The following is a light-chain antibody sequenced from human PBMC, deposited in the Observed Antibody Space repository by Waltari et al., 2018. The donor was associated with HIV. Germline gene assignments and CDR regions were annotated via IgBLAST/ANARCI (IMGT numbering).Light chain of an antibody. CDR2: WAS. CDR3: QQYYDTPLT. Sequence: DIVMTQSPDSLAVSLGERATINCKSSQSVLYSSNNKNYLAWYQQKPGQPPKLLIYWASTRESGVPDRFSGSGSGTDFTLTISSLQAEDVAVYYCQQYYDTPLTFGGGPRWRSN. V-gene: IGKV4-1*01. J-gene: IGKJ4*01. CDR1: QSVLYSSNNKNY.